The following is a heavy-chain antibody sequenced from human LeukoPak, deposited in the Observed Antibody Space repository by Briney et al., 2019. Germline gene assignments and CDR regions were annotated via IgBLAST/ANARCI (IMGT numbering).Heavy chain of an antibody. CDR3: ARDHRLDEGYFDY. V-gene: IGHV1-2*02. D-gene: IGHD6-19*01. J-gene: IGHJ4*02. Sequence: ASVKVSCKASGYTFTSYGISWVRQAPGQGLEWMGWINPNSGGTNYAQKFQGRVTMTRDTSISTAYMELSRLRSDDTAVYYCARDHRLDEGYFDYWGQGTLVTVSS. CDR2: INPNSGGT. CDR1: GYTFTSYG.